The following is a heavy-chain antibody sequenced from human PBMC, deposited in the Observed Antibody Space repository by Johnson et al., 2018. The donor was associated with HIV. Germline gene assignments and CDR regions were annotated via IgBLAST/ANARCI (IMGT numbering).Heavy chain of an antibody. J-gene: IGHJ3*02. CDR1: GFTFNDYA. D-gene: IGHD6-19*01. V-gene: IGHV3-23*04. CDR3: AREDVSSGYAGTFDI. CDR2: ISGSGGST. Sequence: VQLVESGGGLVQRGGSLGLCCAASGFTFNDYAMTWLRQAPGKGLEWVSAISGSGGSTYYADSVKGRFTISRDNSKNTLYLQMNSLSPEDTAVYYCAREDVSSGYAGTFDIWGQGTLVTVSS.